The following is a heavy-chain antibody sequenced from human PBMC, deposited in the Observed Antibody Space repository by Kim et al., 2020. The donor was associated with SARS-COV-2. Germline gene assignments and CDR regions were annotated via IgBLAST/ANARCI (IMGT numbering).Heavy chain of an antibody. CDR3: ARAGYYYDSSGYYVY. D-gene: IGHD3-22*01. J-gene: IGHJ4*02. V-gene: IGHV4-61*02. CDR2: IYTSGST. Sequence: SETLSLTCTVSGGSISSGSYYWSWIRQPAGKGLEWIGRIYTSGSTNYNPSLKSRVTISVDTSKNQFSLKLSSVTAADTAVYYCARAGYYYDSSGYYVYWGQGTLVTVSS. CDR1: GGSISSGSYY.